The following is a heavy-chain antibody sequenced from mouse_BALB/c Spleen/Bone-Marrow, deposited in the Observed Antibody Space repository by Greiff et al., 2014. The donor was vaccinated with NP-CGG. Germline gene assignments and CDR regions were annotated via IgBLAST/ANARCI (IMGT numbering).Heavy chain of an antibody. J-gene: IGHJ3*01. Sequence: QVQLQQSGAELAKPGASVKMSCKASGYTFTIYWMHWVKQRPGQGLEWIGYINPSTGYTEYNQKFKDKATLTADKSSSTAYMQLSSPTSEDSAVYYCARYGGRSYDGFAYWGQGTLVAVSA. CDR2: INPSTGYT. V-gene: IGHV1-7*01. D-gene: IGHD2-12*01. CDR3: ARYGGRSYDGFAY. CDR1: GYTFTIYW.